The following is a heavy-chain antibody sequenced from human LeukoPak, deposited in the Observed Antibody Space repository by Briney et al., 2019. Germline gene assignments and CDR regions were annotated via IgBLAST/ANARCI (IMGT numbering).Heavy chain of an antibody. Sequence: GRSLRLXCAASGFTFSSYAMSWVRQAPGKGLEWVSAISGSGGSTYYADSVKGRFTISRDNSKNTLYLQMNSLRAEDTAVYYCAKSKKTGITMVRGKTTYYFDYWGQGTLVTVSS. D-gene: IGHD3-10*01. J-gene: IGHJ4*02. V-gene: IGHV3-23*01. CDR2: ISGSGGST. CDR3: AKSKKTGITMVRGKTTYYFDY. CDR1: GFTFSSYA.